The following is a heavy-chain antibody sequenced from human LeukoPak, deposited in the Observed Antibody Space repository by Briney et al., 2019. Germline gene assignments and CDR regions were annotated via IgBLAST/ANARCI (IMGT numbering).Heavy chain of an antibody. J-gene: IGHJ4*02. CDR2: IYPGDSDT. CDR3: ARKSGTFDY. V-gene: IGHV5-51*01. D-gene: IGHD6-25*01. CDR1: GYSVATYW. Sequence: GESLKISCQTSGYSVATYWIGWVRQMPGKGLEWMGIIYPGDSDTTYNPSFQGQVTISVDKSISTAYLQWSSLKASDTAIYFCARKSGTFDYWGQGTLVTVSS.